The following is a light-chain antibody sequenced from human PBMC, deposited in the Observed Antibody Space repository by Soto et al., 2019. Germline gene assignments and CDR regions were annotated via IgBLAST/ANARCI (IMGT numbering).Light chain of an antibody. CDR2: AAS. CDR3: QQLNSYPIT. V-gene: IGKV1-9*01. J-gene: IGKJ5*01. CDR1: QGISSF. Sequence: IQLTQSPSFLYASVXDCDTITYRASQGISSFLAWYQQKPGKAPKLLIYAASTLQSGVPSRFSGSGSGTDFTLTISSLQPEDFATYFRQQLNSYPITFGQGTRLEIK.